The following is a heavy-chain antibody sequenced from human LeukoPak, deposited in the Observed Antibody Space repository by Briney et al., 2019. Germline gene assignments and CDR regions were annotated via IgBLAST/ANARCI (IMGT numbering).Heavy chain of an antibody. V-gene: IGHV3-7*01. D-gene: IGHD4-17*01. CDR3: AKNSAVTHGEEYFDS. CDR1: GFTFSSYW. J-gene: IGHJ4*02. CDR2: IKQDGSEK. Sequence: GGSLRLSCAASGFTFSSYWMSWVRQAPGKGLEWVANIKQDGSEKYYVDSVKGRFTISRDNAKNSLYLQMNSLRAEDTAVYYCAKNSAVTHGEEYFDSWGQGTLVTVSS.